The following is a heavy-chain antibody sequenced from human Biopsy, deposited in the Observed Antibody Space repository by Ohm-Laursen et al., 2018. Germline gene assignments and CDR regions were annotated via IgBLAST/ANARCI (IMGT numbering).Heavy chain of an antibody. J-gene: IGHJ3*02. CDR1: GFKFDDCA. Sequence: SLRLSCAAAGFKFDDCAMHWVRQTPGKGLEWVSGMSRNNGFIGYADSVRGRFTISRDNGQNSLYLQMNNLITKDTAVYYCARDISPSTFPENTLDIWGQGTMVTVSS. V-gene: IGHV3-9*01. CDR2: MSRNNGFI. D-gene: IGHD2/OR15-2a*01. CDR3: ARDISPSTFPENTLDI.